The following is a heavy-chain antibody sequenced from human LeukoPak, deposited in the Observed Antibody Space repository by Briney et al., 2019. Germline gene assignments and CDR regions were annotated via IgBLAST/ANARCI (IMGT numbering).Heavy chain of an antibody. D-gene: IGHD3-16*02. V-gene: IGHV1-24*01. CDR1: GYILTELS. Sequence: ASVNVSCTVSGYILTELSMHWVRQAPGNGLEWMGGFDPEDGETIYAQKFQGRVTMTEDTSTDTAYMELSSLRSEDTAVYYCANLGLSPTDYGMDVWGQGTTVTVSS. CDR3: ANLGLSPTDYGMDV. J-gene: IGHJ6*02. CDR2: FDPEDGET.